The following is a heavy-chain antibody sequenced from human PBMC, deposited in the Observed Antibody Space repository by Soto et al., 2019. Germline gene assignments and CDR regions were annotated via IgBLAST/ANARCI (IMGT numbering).Heavy chain of an antibody. V-gene: IGHV1-69*13. D-gene: IGHD2-2*01. Sequence: WXSVEVSFKASGGAFISYAISWVRQAPGQGLEWMGGIIPIFGTANYAQKFQGRVTITADESTSTAYMELSSLRSEDTAVYYCATPAARGWFDPWGQGTLVTVSS. J-gene: IGHJ5*02. CDR3: ATPAARGWFDP. CDR2: IIPIFGTA. CDR1: GGAFISYA.